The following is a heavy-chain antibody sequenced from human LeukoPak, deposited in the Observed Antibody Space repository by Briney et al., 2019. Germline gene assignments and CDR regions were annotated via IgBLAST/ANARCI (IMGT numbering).Heavy chain of an antibody. CDR2: IYTSGST. Sequence: SETLSLTCTVSGGSISSGSYYWSWIRQPAGKGLEWIGRIYTSGSTNYNPSLKSRVTISVDRSKNQFSLKLSSVTAADTAVYYCASTVTKGGLAFDYWGQGTLVTVSS. J-gene: IGHJ4*02. V-gene: IGHV4-61*02. CDR3: ASTVTKGGLAFDY. D-gene: IGHD4-17*01. CDR1: GGSISSGSYY.